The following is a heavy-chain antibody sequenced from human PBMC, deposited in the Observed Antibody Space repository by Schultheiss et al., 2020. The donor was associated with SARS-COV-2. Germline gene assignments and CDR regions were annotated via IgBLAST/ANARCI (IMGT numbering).Heavy chain of an antibody. Sequence: SQTLSLTCTVSGGSISSGGYYWSWIRQHPGKGLEWIGYIYYSGSTNYNPSLKSRVTISVDTSKNQFSLKLSSVTAADTAVYYCARDDHIVVGTAYNYGLDVWGQGTTVTVSS. CDR3: ARDDHIVVGTAYNYGLDV. V-gene: IGHV4-61*08. D-gene: IGHD2-15*01. J-gene: IGHJ6*02. CDR1: GGSISSGGYY. CDR2: IYYSGST.